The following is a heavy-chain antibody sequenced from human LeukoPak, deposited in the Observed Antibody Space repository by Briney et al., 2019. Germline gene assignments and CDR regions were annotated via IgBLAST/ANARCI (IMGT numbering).Heavy chain of an antibody. J-gene: IGHJ3*02. CDR1: GFTFSSYA. D-gene: IGHD3-22*01. CDR2: ISGSGGST. CDR3: AKDYYYDSSGYHDAFDI. V-gene: IGHV3-23*01. Sequence: GGSLRLSCAASGFTFSSYAMSWVRQAPGKGLEWVSAISGSGGSTYYADSVKGRFTISRDNSKNTLYLQMNSLRAEDTAVYYCAKDYYYDSSGYHDAFDIWGQGTMVTVSS.